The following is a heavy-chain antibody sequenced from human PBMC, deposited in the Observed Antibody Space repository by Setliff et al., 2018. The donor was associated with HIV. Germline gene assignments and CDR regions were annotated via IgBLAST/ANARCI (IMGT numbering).Heavy chain of an antibody. CDR3: TTEAGLSFDY. V-gene: IGHV3-15*01. CDR2: IKTKTEGGTK. CDR1: GFTFYNAW. D-gene: IGHD6-19*01. J-gene: IGHJ4*02. Sequence: GSLRLSCAASGFTFYNAWMSWVRQAPGKGLEWVGRIKTKTEGGTKDYAAPVKGRFTISRDDSKDTLYLQMNSLKTEDTAVYYCTTEAGLSFDYWGQGTLVTVSS.